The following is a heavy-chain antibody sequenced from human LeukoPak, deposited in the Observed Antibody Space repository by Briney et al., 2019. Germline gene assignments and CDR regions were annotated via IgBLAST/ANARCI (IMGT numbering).Heavy chain of an antibody. CDR3: ARVRPGGPPNAFDI. CDR1: GYTFTGYY. V-gene: IGHV1-2*04. CDR2: INPNSGGT. Sequence: ASVKVSCKASGYTFTGYYMHWVRQAPGQGLEWMGWINPNSGGTNYAQKFQGWVTMTRDTSISTAYMELSRLRSDDTAVYYCARVRPGGPPNAFDIWGQGTMVTVSS. D-gene: IGHD1-14*01. J-gene: IGHJ3*02.